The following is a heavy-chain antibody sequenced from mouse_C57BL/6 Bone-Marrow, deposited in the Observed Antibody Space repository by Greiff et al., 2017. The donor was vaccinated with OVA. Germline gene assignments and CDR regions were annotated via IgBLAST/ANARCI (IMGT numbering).Heavy chain of an antibody. CDR2: IDPENGDT. CDR3: TTDGN. J-gene: IGHJ3*01. CDR1: GFNIKDDY. D-gene: IGHD2-3*01. V-gene: IGHV14-4*01. Sequence: VQLKESGAELVRPGASVKLSCTASGFNIKDDYMHWVKQRPEQGLEWIGWIDPENGDTEYASKFQGKATITADTSTNTAYLQLSSLTSEDTAVYYCTTDGNWGQGTLVTVSA.